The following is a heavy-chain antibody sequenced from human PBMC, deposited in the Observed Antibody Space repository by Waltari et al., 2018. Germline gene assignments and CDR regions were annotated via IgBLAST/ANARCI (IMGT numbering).Heavy chain of an antibody. V-gene: IGHV4-39*01. Sequence: QLQLQESGPGLVKPSETLSLTCTVSGGSISSSSYYWGWIRQPPGKGLEWIGSIYYSGSTYSNPSLKSRVTISVDTSKNQFSLKLSSVTTADTAVYYCARHGEWEEPYYFDYWGQGTLVTVSS. CDR3: ARHGEWEEPYYFDY. CDR2: IYYSGST. CDR1: GGSISSSSYY. J-gene: IGHJ4*02. D-gene: IGHD1-26*01.